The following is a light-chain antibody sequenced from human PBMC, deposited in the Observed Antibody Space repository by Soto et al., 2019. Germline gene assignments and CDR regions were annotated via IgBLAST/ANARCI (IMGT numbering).Light chain of an antibody. CDR2: EVT. V-gene: IGLV2-14*01. CDR1: RSDVGAYNY. J-gene: IGLJ1*01. Sequence: QSALTQPASVSGSPGQSIAISCTGTRSDVGAYNYVSWYQQNPGKAPKLVISEVTNRPSGVSDRFSGSKSGNTASLTISGLQAEDEANYYCSSFTSRFTFVFGTGTKLTVL. CDR3: SSFTSRFTFV.